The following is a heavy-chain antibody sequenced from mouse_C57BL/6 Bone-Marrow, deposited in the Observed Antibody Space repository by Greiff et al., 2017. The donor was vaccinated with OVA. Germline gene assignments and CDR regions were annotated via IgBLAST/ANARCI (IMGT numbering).Heavy chain of an antibody. CDR1: GYTFTDYE. Sequence: QVQLQQSGAELVRPGASVTLSCKASGYTFTDYEMHWVKQTPVNGLEWIGAIDPDNGGTAYNQKFKGKAILTADKSSSTAYMELRSLTSADSAVYYCTRGYSNYYAMDYWGQGTSVTVSS. J-gene: IGHJ4*01. V-gene: IGHV1-15*01. CDR3: TRGYSNYYAMDY. D-gene: IGHD2-5*01. CDR2: IDPDNGGT.